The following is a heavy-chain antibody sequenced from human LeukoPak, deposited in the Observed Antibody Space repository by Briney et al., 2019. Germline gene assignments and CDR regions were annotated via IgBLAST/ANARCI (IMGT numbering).Heavy chain of an antibody. V-gene: IGHV3-33*01. CDR3: ALLAWEEGLYGDYNFDD. Sequence: PGGSLRLSCAASGFTFSSYGMHWVRQAPGTGLEWVAVIWFDGSNRDYAHSVKGRFTISRDNSYNSLHLQMNSLRAEDTAVYYCALLAWEEGLYGDYNFDDWGQGTLVTVSS. D-gene: IGHD4-17*01. CDR2: IWFDGSNR. J-gene: IGHJ4*02. CDR1: GFTFSSYG.